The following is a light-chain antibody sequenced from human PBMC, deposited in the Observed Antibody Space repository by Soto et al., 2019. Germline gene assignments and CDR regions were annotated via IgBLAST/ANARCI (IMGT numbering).Light chain of an antibody. CDR3: QQYDNLYYT. J-gene: IGKJ2*01. Sequence: DIQMTQSPSSLSASVGDRVTITCQASQDISNYLNWYQQKPGKAPKLLIYDASNLETGVPSRFSGSGSGTDFTFTISSLQPEDIATYYCQQYDNLYYTFGQGTKVDIK. CDR1: QDISNY. V-gene: IGKV1-33*01. CDR2: DAS.